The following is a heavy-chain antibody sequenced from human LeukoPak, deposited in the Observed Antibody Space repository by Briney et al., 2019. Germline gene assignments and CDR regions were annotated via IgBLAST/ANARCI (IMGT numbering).Heavy chain of an antibody. V-gene: IGHV4-38-2*02. CDR2: IYHSGST. Sequence: SETLSLTCTVSGYSISSGYYWGWIRQPPGKGLEWIGSIYHSGSTYYNPSLKSRVTISVDTSKNQFSLKLSSVTAADTAVYYCARGRNWWVYWGQGTLVTVSS. J-gene: IGHJ4*02. CDR1: GYSISSGYY. D-gene: IGHD2-15*01. CDR3: ARGRNWWVY.